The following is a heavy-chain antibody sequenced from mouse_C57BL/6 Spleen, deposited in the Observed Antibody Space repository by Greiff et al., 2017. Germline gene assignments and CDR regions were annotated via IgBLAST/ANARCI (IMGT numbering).Heavy chain of an antibody. CDR3: TKGGTYCGNSYAMDY. J-gene: IGHJ4*01. Sequence: VQLQQSGAELVRPGASVTLSCKASGYTFTDYEMHWVKQTPVHGLEWIGAIDPETGGTAYNQKFKGKAILTAAKSSSTAYMELRSLNAEDSAVYYCTKGGTYCGNSYAMDYWGQGTSVTVSS. CDR1: GYTFTDYE. CDR2: IDPETGGT. V-gene: IGHV1-15*01. D-gene: IGHD2-10*01.